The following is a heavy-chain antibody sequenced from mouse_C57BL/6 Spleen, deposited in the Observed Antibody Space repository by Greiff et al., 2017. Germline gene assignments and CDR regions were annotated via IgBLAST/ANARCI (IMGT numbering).Heavy chain of an antibody. J-gene: IGHJ2*01. CDR1: GYAFRSYW. CDR2: IYPGDGDT. V-gene: IGHV1-80*01. D-gene: IGHD1-1*01. CDR3: AVVATPYYFDY. Sequence: VQLQQSGAELVKPGASVKISCKASGYAFRSYWMNWVKQRPGKGLEWIGQIYPGDGDTNYNGKFKGKATLTADKSSSTAYMQLSSLTSEDSAVYFCAVVATPYYFDYWGQGTTLTVSS.